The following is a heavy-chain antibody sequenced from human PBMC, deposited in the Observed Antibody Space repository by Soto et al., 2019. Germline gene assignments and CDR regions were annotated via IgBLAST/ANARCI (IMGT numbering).Heavy chain of an antibody. CDR2: IYYSGST. Sequence: SETLSLTCTVSGGSISSYYWSWIRQPPGKGLEWIGYIYYSGSTNYNPSLKSRVTISVDTSKNQFSLKLSSVTAADTAVYYCAREVAVAGLLNWFDPWGQGTLVTVSS. V-gene: IGHV4-59*01. CDR3: AREVAVAGLLNWFDP. CDR1: GGSISSYY. J-gene: IGHJ5*02. D-gene: IGHD6-19*01.